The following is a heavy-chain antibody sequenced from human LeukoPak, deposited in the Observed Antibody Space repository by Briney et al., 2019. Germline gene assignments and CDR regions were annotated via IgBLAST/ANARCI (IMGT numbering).Heavy chain of an antibody. CDR2: ISSSGSTI. J-gene: IGHJ6*03. CDR3: ARAGNPSYYYYYYMDV. V-gene: IGHV3-48*03. D-gene: IGHD4-23*01. Sequence: GGSLRLSCAASGFTFSSYEMNWVRQAPGKGLEWVSYISSSGSTIYYADSVKGRFTISRDNAKNSLYLQMNSLRAEDTAVYYCARAGNPSYYYYYYMDVWGKGTTVTISS. CDR1: GFTFSSYE.